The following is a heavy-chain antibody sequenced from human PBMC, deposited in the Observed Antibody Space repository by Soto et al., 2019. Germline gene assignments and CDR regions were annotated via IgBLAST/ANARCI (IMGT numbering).Heavy chain of an antibody. CDR2: INPNSGGT. D-gene: IGHD3-16*01. CDR3: ARTGAYGYYYYGMDV. Sequence: ASVKVSCKASGYTFTGYYMHWVRQAPGQGLEWMGWINPNSGGTNYAQKFQGRVTMTRDTSISTAYMELSRLRSEDTAVYYCARTGAYGYYYYGMDVWGQGTTVTVSS. V-gene: IGHV1-2*02. J-gene: IGHJ6*02. CDR1: GYTFTGYY.